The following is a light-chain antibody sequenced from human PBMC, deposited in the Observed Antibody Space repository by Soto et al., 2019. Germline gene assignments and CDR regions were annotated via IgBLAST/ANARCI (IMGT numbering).Light chain of an antibody. CDR1: KVGTKS. J-gene: IGLJ2*01. CDR3: QVWDSSRDHPYVV. Sequence: SYEPTQPPSVSVAPGETATITCGGNKVGTKSVHWYQQKSGQAPVLVIYYDDDRPSGIPERFSGTNSGNTATLTISRVEAGDEADYFCQVWDSSRDHPYVVFGGGTKLTVL. CDR2: YDD. V-gene: IGLV3-21*04.